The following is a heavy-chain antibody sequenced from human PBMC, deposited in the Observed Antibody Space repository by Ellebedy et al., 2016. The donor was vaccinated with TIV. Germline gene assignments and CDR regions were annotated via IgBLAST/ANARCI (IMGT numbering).Heavy chain of an antibody. CDR3: ARLKGIAVAGRYFDY. Sequence: AASVKVSCKASGYTFTSYGISWVRQAPGQGLEWMAIINPSGGSTSYAQKFQGRVTMTRDTSTSTVYMELSSLRSEDTAVYYCARLKGIAVAGRYFDYWGQGTLVTVSS. CDR2: INPSGGST. V-gene: IGHV1-46*01. D-gene: IGHD6-19*01. J-gene: IGHJ4*02. CDR1: GYTFTSYG.